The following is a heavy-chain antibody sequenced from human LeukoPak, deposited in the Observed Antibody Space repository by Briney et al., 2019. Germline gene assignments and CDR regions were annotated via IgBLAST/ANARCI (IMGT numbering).Heavy chain of an antibody. CDR3: ARPLLGCSGGSCYSDWFDP. CDR1: GYTFTGYY. CDR2: INPNSGGT. Sequence: GASVKVSCKASGYTFTGYYMHWVRQAPGQGLEWMGCINPNSGGTNYAQKFQGRVTMTRDTSISTAYMELSRLRSDDTAVYYCARPLLGCSGGSCYSDWFDPWGQGTLVTVSS. V-gene: IGHV1-2*02. J-gene: IGHJ5*02. D-gene: IGHD2-15*01.